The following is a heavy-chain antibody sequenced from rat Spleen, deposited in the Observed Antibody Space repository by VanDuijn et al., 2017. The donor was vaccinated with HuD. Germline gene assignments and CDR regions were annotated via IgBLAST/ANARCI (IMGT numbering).Heavy chain of an antibody. V-gene: IGHV5-20*01. D-gene: IGHD1-1*01. CDR3: TTENYWFAH. CDR1: GFTFSDYG. Sequence: EVQLVESGGGLVQPGRSLKLSCVASGFTFSDYGMNWIRQAPTKGPEWVASISFDGSTTYYRDSVRGRFTISRDDTESTLYLQMNSLMSEDTATYYCTTENYWFAHWGQGTLVTVSS. J-gene: IGHJ3*01. CDR2: ISFDGSTT.